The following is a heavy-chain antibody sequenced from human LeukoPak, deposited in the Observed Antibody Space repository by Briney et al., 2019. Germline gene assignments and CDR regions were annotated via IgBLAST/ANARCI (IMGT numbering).Heavy chain of an antibody. J-gene: IGHJ6*02. D-gene: IGHD2-2*02. Sequence: ASVKVSCKASGYTFTSYGISWVRQAPGQGLEWMGWISAYNGNTNYAQKLQGRVTMTTDTSTSTAYMELRSLRSDDTAVYYCASSTSCYTCVDYYCYGMDVWGQGTTVTVSS. CDR2: ISAYNGNT. CDR1: GYTFTSYG. CDR3: ASSTSCYTCVDYYCYGMDV. V-gene: IGHV1-18*01.